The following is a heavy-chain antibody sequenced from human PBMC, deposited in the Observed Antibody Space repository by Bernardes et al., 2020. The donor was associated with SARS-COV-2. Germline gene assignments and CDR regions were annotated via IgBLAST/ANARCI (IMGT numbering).Heavy chain of an antibody. V-gene: IGHV4-38-2*02. D-gene: IGHD1-20*01. CDR2: IYRSGQT. Sequence: SETLSLTCAVSGYSISSGYYWCWIRQPPGRTLECIGSIYRSGQTYYNPSLKSRVTISVDMSNNQLLLKLTSVTAADTAVYYCARDNCTPDYWDQGPLVTVSS. CDR3: ARDNCTPDY. J-gene: IGHJ4*02. CDR1: GYSISSGYY.